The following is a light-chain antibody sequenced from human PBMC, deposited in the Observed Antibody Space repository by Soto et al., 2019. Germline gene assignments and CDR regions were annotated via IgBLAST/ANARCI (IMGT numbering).Light chain of an antibody. V-gene: IGKV3D-7*01. J-gene: IGKJ5*01. CDR2: GAS. CDR1: QSISSSY. CDR3: QQDYILPIT. Sequence: TQTQNTLSLSPGEGATLSCRVSQSISSSYLSWYQQRPGQAPRLLIYGASTRATGIPARFSGSGRGSGTDFTLTISSLQPEDFTVYYCQQDYILPITFGHGTRPEIK.